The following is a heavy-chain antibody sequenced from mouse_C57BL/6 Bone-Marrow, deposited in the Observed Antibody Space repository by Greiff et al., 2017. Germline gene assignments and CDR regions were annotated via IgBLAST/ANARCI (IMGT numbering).Heavy chain of an antibody. Sequence: QVQLKQSGPGLVQPSQSLSITCTVSGFSLTSYGVHWVRQSPGKGLEWLGVIGSGGSTDYNAAFISRLGISKDNSKSQVFFKMNSLQADDTAIYYCAQRQLRLRDWGQGTLVTVSA. J-gene: IGHJ3*01. V-gene: IGHV2-2*01. D-gene: IGHD3-2*02. CDR3: AQRQLRLRD. CDR2: IGSGGST. CDR1: GFSLTSYG.